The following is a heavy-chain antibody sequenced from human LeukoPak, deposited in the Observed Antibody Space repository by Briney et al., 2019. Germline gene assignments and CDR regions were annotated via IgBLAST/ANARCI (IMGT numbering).Heavy chain of an antibody. CDR2: IYYSGST. CDR1: GGSISSSSYY. CDR3: ARQGGGVR. D-gene: IGHD3-10*01. V-gene: IGHV4-39*01. Sequence: SETLSLTCTVSGGSISSSSYYWGWIRQPPGKGLEWIGSIYYSGSTYYNPSLKSRVTISVDTSKNQFSLKLSSVTAADTAVYYCARQGGGVRWGQGILVTVSS. J-gene: IGHJ4*02.